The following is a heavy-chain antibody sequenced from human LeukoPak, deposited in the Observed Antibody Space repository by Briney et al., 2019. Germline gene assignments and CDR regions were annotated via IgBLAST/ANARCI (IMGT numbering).Heavy chain of an antibody. J-gene: IGHJ6*02. CDR1: GFSFSAYW. CDR3: ARFGYVAAVDV. V-gene: IGHV3-7*01. Sequence: PGGSLRLSCAASGFSFSAYWMTWVRQAPGTGLEWVANINPAGSETYYVDPVKDRFSISRDNAKNLVYLQMNSLRAEDTAVYHCARFGYVAAVDVWGQGTPVTVSS. CDR2: INPAGSET. D-gene: IGHD2-15*01.